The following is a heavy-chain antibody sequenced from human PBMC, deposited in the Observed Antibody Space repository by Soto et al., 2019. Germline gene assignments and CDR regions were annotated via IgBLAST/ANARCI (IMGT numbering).Heavy chain of an antibody. CDR3: ARHYMVRGVMCAFER. V-gene: IGHV4-31*03. Sequence: PSETLSLTCTVSGGSISSGGYYWSWIRQHPGKGLEWIGYIYYSGSTYYNPSLKSRVTISVDTSKNQFSLKLSSVTAADTAVYNCARHYMVRGVMCAFERWGKGKMVTV. J-gene: IGHJ3*02. CDR1: GGSISSGGYY. CDR2: IYYSGST. D-gene: IGHD3-10*01.